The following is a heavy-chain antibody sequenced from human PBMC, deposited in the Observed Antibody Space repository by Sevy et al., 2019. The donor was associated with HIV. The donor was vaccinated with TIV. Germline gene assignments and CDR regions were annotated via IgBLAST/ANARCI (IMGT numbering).Heavy chain of an antibody. Sequence: GGYLRLSCAASGFTFSDYYMSWIRQAPGKGLEWISYISGSGSTIYNTDSVKGRFTISRDNDKNSLYLQMNSLRAEDKAAAYCYREQVKDGDLGEYYYYAMDVWGQGTTVTVSS. V-gene: IGHV3-11*01. CDR3: YREQVKDGDLGEYYYYAMDV. J-gene: IGHJ6*02. CDR2: ISGSGSTI. CDR1: GFTFSDYY. D-gene: IGHD3-16*01.